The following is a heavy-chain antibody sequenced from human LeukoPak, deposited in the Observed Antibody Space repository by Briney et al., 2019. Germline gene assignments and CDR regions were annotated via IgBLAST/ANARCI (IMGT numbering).Heavy chain of an antibody. D-gene: IGHD2-2*01. J-gene: IGHJ6*02. CDR1: GFTFSGSA. V-gene: IGHV3-73*01. Sequence: PGGSLRLSCAASGFTFSGSAMHWVRQASGKGLEWVGRIRSKANSYATAYAASVKGRFTISRDDSKNTAYLQMNSLKTEDTAVYYCTRHEVPAAIYAPSGMDVWGQGTTVTVSS. CDR2: IRSKANSYAT. CDR3: TRHEVPAAIYAPSGMDV.